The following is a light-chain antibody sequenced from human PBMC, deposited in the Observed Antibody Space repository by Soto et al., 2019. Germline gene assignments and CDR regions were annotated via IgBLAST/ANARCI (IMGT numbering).Light chain of an antibody. CDR2: GAS. J-gene: IGKJ1*01. CDR3: QHYGSSPWT. V-gene: IGKV3-20*01. Sequence: EIVLTQSPGTLSSSPGERATLSCRASQSVSSSYLAWYQQEPGQAPRLLIYGASSRATGIPDRFSGSGPGTDFTLTISRLEPEDFAVYFCQHYGSSPWTFGQGTKVDI. CDR1: QSVSSSY.